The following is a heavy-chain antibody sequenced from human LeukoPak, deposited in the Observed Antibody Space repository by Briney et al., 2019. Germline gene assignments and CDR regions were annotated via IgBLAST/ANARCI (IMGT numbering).Heavy chain of an antibody. CDR2: MNPNSGNT. D-gene: IGHD5-18*01. J-gene: IGHJ4*02. CDR3: ASGYSYGYIDY. Sequence: ASVKVSCKASGYTFTSYDINWVRQATGQGLEWMGWMNPNSGNTGYAQKFQGRVTITRNTSISTAYMELSRLRSDDTAVYYCASGYSYGYIDYWGQGTLVTVSS. V-gene: IGHV1-8*03. CDR1: GYTFTSYD.